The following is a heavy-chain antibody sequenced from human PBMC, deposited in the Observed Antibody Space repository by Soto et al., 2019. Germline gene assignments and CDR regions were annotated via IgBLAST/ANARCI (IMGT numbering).Heavy chain of an antibody. J-gene: IGHJ4*02. CDR2: ISSSSNYI. CDR1: GFTFSTYS. Sequence: EVQLVESGGGLLKPGGSLRLSCAASGFTFSTYSMNWVRQAPGKGLEWVSSISSSSNYIYYADSVKGQFTISRDNAKHSMYLQMNSLRAEDTDVYYCARGISVAGTKHYWGQGTLVTVSS. D-gene: IGHD6-19*01. CDR3: ARGISVAGTKHY. V-gene: IGHV3-21*01.